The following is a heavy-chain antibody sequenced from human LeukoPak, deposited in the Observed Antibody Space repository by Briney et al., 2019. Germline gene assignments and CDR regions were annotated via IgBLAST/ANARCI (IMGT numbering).Heavy chain of an antibody. D-gene: IGHD3-10*01. CDR1: GFTFSSYS. Sequence: GGSLRLSCAASGFTFSSYSMNWVRQAPGEGLEWVSSISSSSSYIYYADSVKGRFTISRDNAKNSLYLQMSSLRAEDTAVYYCARDGYYGSGSYSYYYGMDVWGKGTTVTVSS. CDR2: ISSSSSYI. J-gene: IGHJ6*04. V-gene: IGHV3-21*01. CDR3: ARDGYYGSGSYSYYYGMDV.